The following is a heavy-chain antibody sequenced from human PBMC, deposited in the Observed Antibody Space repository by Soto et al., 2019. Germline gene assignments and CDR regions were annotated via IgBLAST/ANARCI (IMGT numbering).Heavy chain of an antibody. Sequence: SETLSLTCTVSGGSISSGGYYWSWIRQHPGKGLEWIGYIYYSGSTYYNPSLKSRVTISVDTSKNQFSLKLSSVTAADTAVYYCARDGGVNGTTPRVNPWGQGTLVTVSS. D-gene: IGHD1-7*01. CDR1: GGSISSGGYY. V-gene: IGHV4-31*03. J-gene: IGHJ5*02. CDR2: IYYSGST. CDR3: ARDGGVNGTTPRVNP.